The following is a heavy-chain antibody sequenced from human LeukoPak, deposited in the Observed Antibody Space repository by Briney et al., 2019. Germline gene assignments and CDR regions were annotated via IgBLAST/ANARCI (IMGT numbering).Heavy chain of an antibody. CDR1: GGSFSGYY. D-gene: IGHD6-19*01. CDR2: INHSGST. CDR3: ARYYSSGGGTRDAFDI. V-gene: IGHV4-34*01. J-gene: IGHJ3*02. Sequence: SETLSLTCAVYGGSFSGYYWSWIRQPPGKGLEWIGEINHSGSTNYNPSLKSRVTISVDTSKNQFSLKLSSVTAADTAVYYCARYYSSGGGTRDAFDIWGQGTMVTVSS.